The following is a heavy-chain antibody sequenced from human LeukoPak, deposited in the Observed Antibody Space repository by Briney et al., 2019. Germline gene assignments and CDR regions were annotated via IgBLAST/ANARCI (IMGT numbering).Heavy chain of an antibody. V-gene: IGHV1-24*01. J-gene: IGHJ3*02. CDR1: GYTLIELP. Sequence: GDSVKVSCKVSGYTLIELPIHWVRQAPGKGLEWLGGFNSRDSETIYAQNFQSRLTVTEDTTTVTAFMQLRSLRSDDTAVYYCATEGPTRAALDIWGQGTVVTVSS. CDR2: FNSRDSET. CDR3: ATEGPTRAALDI. D-gene: IGHD1-26*01.